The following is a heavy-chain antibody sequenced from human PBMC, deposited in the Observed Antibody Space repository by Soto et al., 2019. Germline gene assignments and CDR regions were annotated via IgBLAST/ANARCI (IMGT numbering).Heavy chain of an antibody. J-gene: IGHJ5*02. V-gene: IGHV3-23*01. D-gene: IGHD2-15*01. CDR2: ISGSGGST. Sequence: GGSLRLSCAASGFTFSSYAMSWVRQAPGKGLEWVSAISGSGGSTYYADSVKGRFTISRDNSKNTLYLQMNSLRAEDTAVYYRAKGGRGGSQPWFDPWGQGTLVTVSS. CDR1: GFTFSSYA. CDR3: AKGGRGGSQPWFDP.